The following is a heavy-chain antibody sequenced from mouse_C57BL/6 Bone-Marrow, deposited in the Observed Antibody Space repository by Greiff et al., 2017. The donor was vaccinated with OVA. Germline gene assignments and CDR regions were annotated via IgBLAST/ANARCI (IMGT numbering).Heavy chain of an antibody. D-gene: IGHD1-1*01. CDR1: GYTFTSYG. CDR2: IYPRSGNT. V-gene: IGHV1-81*01. Sequence: QVHVKQSGAELARPGASVKLSCKASGYTFTSYGISWVKQRTGQGLEWIGEIYPRSGNTYYNEKFKGKATLTADKSSSTAYMELRSLTSEDSAVYFCARGVLRSYAMDYWGQGTSVTVSS. J-gene: IGHJ4*01. CDR3: ARGVLRSYAMDY.